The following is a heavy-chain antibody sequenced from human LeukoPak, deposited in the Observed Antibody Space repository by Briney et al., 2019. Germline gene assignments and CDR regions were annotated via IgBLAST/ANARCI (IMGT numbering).Heavy chain of an antibody. CDR1: GFTFSSFW. Sequence: GGSLRLSCASSGFTFSSFWMSWVRQAPGTGLEWVANIKQDGSEKYYVDSVKGRFTISRDNAKNSLYLQMNSLRAEDTAVYYCARAWDSGTVAVTGYFDYWGQGTLVTVSS. J-gene: IGHJ4*02. CDR2: IKQDGSEK. V-gene: IGHV3-7*01. CDR3: ARAWDSGTVAVTGYFDY. D-gene: IGHD6-19*01.